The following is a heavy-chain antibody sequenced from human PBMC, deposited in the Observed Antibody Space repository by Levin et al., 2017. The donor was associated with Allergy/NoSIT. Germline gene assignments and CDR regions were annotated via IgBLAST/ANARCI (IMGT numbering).Heavy chain of an antibody. V-gene: IGHV3-11*01. D-gene: IGHD6-19*01. CDR1: GFIFSDYY. CDR3: ASQTSGRSFNYGVDG. CDR2: IGSSGTDI. Sequence: GGSLRLSCAASGFIFSDYYMNWIRQAPGMGLEWVSYIGSSGTDIYYADSVKGRFTVSRDNAKNSLYLQMNNLRAEDTAVYYCASQTSGRSFNYGVDGWGQGTTVTVSS. J-gene: IGHJ6*02.